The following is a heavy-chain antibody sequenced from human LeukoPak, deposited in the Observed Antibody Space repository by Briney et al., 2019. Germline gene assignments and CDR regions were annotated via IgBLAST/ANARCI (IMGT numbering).Heavy chain of an antibody. Sequence: GGSLRLSCAASGFTFSIYWMSWVRQAPGKGLEWVANIKHDGSEKFYVDSVKGRFTTSRDNAKNSLYLQMNSLRAEDTAVYYCARDWGYCSGDGCQQRFDYWGQGTLVTVSS. V-gene: IGHV3-7*05. D-gene: IGHD2-15*01. CDR1: GFTFSIYW. CDR3: ARDWGYCSGDGCQQRFDY. CDR2: IKHDGSEK. J-gene: IGHJ4*02.